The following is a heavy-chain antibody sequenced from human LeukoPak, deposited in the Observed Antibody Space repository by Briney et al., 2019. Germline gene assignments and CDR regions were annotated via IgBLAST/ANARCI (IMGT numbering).Heavy chain of an antibody. CDR2: ISSGGSTT. V-gene: IGHV3-48*03. D-gene: IGHD6-13*01. Sequence: QPGGSLRLXCVASGITFSSYEMSWGRQAPGKGLEWVSCISSGGSTTYYADSVKGRFTVSRDNAKNSLYLQMNSLRGEDTAVYYCARYSSPINWGQGTLVTVSS. J-gene: IGHJ4*02. CDR1: GITFSSYE. CDR3: ARYSSPIN.